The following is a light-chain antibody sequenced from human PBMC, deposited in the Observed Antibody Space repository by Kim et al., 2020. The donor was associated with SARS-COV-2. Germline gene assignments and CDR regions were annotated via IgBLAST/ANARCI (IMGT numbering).Light chain of an antibody. Sequence: PGQTASITCSGNELGRKYVSWYQQKPGQSPVLVIYYDDRRPSGIPERFSGSNSGNTATLTISGTLPLDEADYYCQAWDSSIPYVFGPGTKVT. CDR2: YDD. V-gene: IGLV3-1*01. J-gene: IGLJ1*01. CDR3: QAWDSSIPYV. CDR1: ELGRKY.